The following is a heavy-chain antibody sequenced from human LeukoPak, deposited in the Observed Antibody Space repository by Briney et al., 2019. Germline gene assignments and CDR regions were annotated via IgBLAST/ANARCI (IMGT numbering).Heavy chain of an antibody. V-gene: IGHV1-69*04. J-gene: IGHJ5*02. CDR3: ARRSADVVGVRFDP. D-gene: IGHD1-26*01. Sequence: SVKVSCKASGGTFTSYAISWVRQAPGQGLEWMGRITPIVGLANYAQKFQGRVTFIADKSTSTSYMNLSGLRSEDTAVYYCARRSADVVGVRFDPWGQGTLVTVSS. CDR2: ITPIVGLA. CDR1: GGTFTSYA.